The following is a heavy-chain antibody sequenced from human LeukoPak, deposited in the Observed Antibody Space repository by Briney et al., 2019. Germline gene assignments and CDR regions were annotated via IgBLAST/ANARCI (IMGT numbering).Heavy chain of an antibody. V-gene: IGHV4-39*01. Sequence: KASATLSLTCSVSGGSISSTNYFWGWIRQPPGEGLEWIGSIYYGGTTYYNPSLKSRVTISVDTSKNQFSLKLTSATAADTAVYYCARRNYYDSSAYYIFDYWGQGTLVTVSS. CDR2: IYYGGTT. CDR1: GGSISSTNYF. J-gene: IGHJ4*02. D-gene: IGHD3-22*01. CDR3: ARRNYYDSSAYYIFDY.